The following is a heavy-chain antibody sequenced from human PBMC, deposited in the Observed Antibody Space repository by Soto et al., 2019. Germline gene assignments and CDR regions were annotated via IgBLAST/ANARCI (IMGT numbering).Heavy chain of an antibody. CDR3: AHVDFRRISFFGLFTHNMNLFAP. V-gene: IGHV2-5*02. Sequence: GSGPTLVNPTQTLTLTCTFSGFSLSTSGVGVGWIRQPPGKALEWLALIYWDDDKRYSPSLKSRLTITKDTSKNQVVLTMTNMDPVDTATYYCAHVDFRRISFFGLFTHNMNLFAPSTQGSLVTVSS. D-gene: IGHD3-3*01. J-gene: IGHJ5*02. CDR2: IYWDDDK. CDR1: GFSLSTSGVG.